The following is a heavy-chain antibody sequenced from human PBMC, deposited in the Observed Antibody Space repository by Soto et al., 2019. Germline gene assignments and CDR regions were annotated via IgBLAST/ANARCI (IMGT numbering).Heavy chain of an antibody. CDR3: AREGSAGLPPRY. CDR1: GGSISSGGYY. J-gene: IGHJ4*02. Sequence: PSETLSLTCTVSGGSISSGGYYWSWIRQHPGKGLEWIGYIYYRGSTYYNPSLKSRVTISVDTSKNQFSLKLSSVTAADTAVYYCAREGSAGLPPRYWGQGTLVTVSS. CDR2: IYYRGST. V-gene: IGHV4-31*03.